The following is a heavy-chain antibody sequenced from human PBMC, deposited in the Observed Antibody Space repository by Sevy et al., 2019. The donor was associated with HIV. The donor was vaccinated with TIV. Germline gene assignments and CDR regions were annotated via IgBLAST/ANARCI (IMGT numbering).Heavy chain of an antibody. CDR1: GGSISAYY. Sequence: SQTLSLTCTVSGGSISAYYWSWIRQPPGKPLEYIGYIYYTGSTNYNPSLTSRVTISVDTSKNQFSLKLNSVTAADTAVYFCARAPPVRSGDDSLNWFDPWGQGTLVTVSS. V-gene: IGHV4-59*01. CDR2: IYYTGST. J-gene: IGHJ5*02. CDR3: ARAPPVRSGDDSLNWFDP. D-gene: IGHD5-12*01.